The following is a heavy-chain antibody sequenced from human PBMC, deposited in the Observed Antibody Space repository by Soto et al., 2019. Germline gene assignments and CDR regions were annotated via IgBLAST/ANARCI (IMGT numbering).Heavy chain of an antibody. Sequence: SGKVSCKSSGATVKFYAISGVRQSPGEGLEWMGGVVPHSGTATYARKFQGRLTFSADESSSTAYMDLSSLTSEDTAIYYCARQPGQWLYYFDYWGQGTLVTVSS. CDR3: ARQPGQWLYYFDY. J-gene: IGHJ4*01. CDR1: GATVKFYA. V-gene: IGHV1-69*13. CDR2: VVPHSGTA. D-gene: IGHD6-19*01.